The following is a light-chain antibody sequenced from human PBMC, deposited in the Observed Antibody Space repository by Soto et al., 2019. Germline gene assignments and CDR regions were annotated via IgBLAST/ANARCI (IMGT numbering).Light chain of an antibody. J-gene: IGLJ2*01. Sequence: QSALTQPASVSGSPGQSITISCTGNSSDVGGYNYVSWYQQHPGKAPKLMIYDVSNRPSGVSNRFSGSKFCNTASLTISGLQAEDEADYYCSSYTSSSTLVFGGGTKLTVL. CDR1: SSDVGGYNY. CDR2: DVS. V-gene: IGLV2-14*01. CDR3: SSYTSSSTLV.